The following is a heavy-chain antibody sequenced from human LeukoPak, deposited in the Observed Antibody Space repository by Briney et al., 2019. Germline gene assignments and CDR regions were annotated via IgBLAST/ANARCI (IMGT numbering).Heavy chain of an antibody. Sequence: SETLSLTCAVYGGSFSGYYWSWIRQPPGKGLEWIGEINHSGSTNYNPSLKSRVTMSVDTSKNQFSLKLSSVTAADTAVYFCARREYSSGWYDDDFWGQGTLVTVSS. CDR1: GGSFSGYY. V-gene: IGHV4-34*01. CDR2: INHSGST. CDR3: ARREYSSGWYDDDF. D-gene: IGHD6-19*01. J-gene: IGHJ4*02.